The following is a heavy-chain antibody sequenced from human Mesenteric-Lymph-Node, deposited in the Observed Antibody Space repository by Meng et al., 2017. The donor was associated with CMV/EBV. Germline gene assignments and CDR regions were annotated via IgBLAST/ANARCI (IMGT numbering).Heavy chain of an antibody. CDR2: ISSSGRTT. Sequence: GESLKISCAASGFTFINYAMSWVRQAPGKRLEWVSGISSSGRTTNYADSVRGRFTISRDNSRNTLYLQMNSLRAEDTAIYYCAYRNFFHSDYYYQYYFDFWGQGTLVTVSS. D-gene: IGHD3-22*01. J-gene: IGHJ4*02. V-gene: IGHV3-23*01. CDR3: AYRNFFHSDYYYQYYFDF. CDR1: GFTFINYA.